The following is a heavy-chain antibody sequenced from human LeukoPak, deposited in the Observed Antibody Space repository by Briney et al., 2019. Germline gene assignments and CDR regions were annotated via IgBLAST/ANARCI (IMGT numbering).Heavy chain of an antibody. CDR3: ARDHSSSWYWFDP. CDR1: GGSISSYY. D-gene: IGHD6-13*01. J-gene: IGHJ5*02. V-gene: IGHV4-59*01. Sequence: SETLSLTCTVSGGSISSYYWSWIRQPAGKGLEWIGYIYYSGSTNYNPSLKSRVTISVDTSKNQFSLKLSSVTAADTAVYYCARDHSSSWYWFDPWGQGTLVTVSS. CDR2: IYYSGST.